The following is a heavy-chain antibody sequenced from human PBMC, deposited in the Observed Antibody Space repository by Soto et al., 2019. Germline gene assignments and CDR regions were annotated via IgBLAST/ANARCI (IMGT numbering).Heavy chain of an antibody. CDR2: IYPGDSDT. CDR1: GYSFTSYW. J-gene: IGHJ6*02. Sequence: PGESLKISCKGSGYSFTSYWIGWVRQMPGKGLEWMGIIYPGDSDTRYSPSFQGQVTISADKSISTAYLQWSSLKASDTAMYYCARSHGSGSYYPINDNYYYYYGMVVWGQGTTVAVSS. V-gene: IGHV5-51*01. D-gene: IGHD3-10*01. CDR3: ARSHGSGSYYPINDNYYYYYGMVV.